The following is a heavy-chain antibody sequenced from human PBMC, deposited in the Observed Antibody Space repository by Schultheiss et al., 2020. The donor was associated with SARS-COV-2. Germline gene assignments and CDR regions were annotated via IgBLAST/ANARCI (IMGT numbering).Heavy chain of an antibody. CDR3: ARALVYGMDV. Sequence: SETLSLTCAVYGGSFSGYYWSWIRQPPGKGLEWIGEINHSGSTNYNPSLKSRVTISVDTSKNQFSLKLSSVTAADTAVYYCARALVYGMDVRGQGTTVTVSS. J-gene: IGHJ6*02. CDR1: GGSFSGYY. V-gene: IGHV4-34*01. D-gene: IGHD2-2*01. CDR2: INHSGST.